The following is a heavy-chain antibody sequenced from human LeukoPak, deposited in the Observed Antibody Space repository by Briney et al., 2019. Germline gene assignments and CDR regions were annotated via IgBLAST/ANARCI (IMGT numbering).Heavy chain of an antibody. Sequence: ASVKVSRKASGYSFTGYYMHWVRQAPGQGLEWMGWINPKSGDTNYAQNFQGRVTMTRDTSISTAYMELSRLRSDDTAVYYCARDWELRYFDWLGGSAFDIWGQGTMVTVSS. CDR2: INPKSGDT. V-gene: IGHV1-2*02. CDR3: ARDWELRYFDWLGGSAFDI. CDR1: GYSFTGYY. J-gene: IGHJ3*02. D-gene: IGHD3-9*01.